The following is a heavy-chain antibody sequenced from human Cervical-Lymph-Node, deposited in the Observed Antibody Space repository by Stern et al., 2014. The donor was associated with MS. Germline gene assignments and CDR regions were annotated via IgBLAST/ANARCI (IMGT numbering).Heavy chain of an antibody. CDR2: IYYDGNNR. V-gene: IGHV3-33*01. Sequence: VQLVESGGGVVQPGRSLRLSCAASGFTFSSSGMHWVRQAPGKGLEWLAIIYYDGNNRYYADSVKGRFTISRDNSKNTLYLHKNSRRAEDTAVYYCAREGGNTTEYFQHWGQGTLVTVSS. D-gene: IGHD4-23*01. CDR3: AREGGNTTEYFQH. J-gene: IGHJ1*01. CDR1: GFTFSSSG.